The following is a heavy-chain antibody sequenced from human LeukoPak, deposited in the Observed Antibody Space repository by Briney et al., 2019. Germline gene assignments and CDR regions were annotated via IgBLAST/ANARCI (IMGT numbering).Heavy chain of an antibody. D-gene: IGHD6-19*01. CDR1: GFTFSRYA. V-gene: IGHV3-15*01. J-gene: IGHJ4*02. CDR2: IRSKTDGGTT. Sequence: PGGSLRLSCAASGFTFSRYAMSWVRQAPGKGLEWVGRIRSKTDGGTTDYAAPVKGRFTISRDDSKNTLYLEINSLKTEDTAVYYCTRYASGWYWGQGTLVTVSS. CDR3: TRYASGWY.